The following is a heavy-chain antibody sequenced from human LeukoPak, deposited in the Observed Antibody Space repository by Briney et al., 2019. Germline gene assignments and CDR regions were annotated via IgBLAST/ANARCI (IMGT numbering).Heavy chain of an antibody. CDR2: ISYDGSNK. J-gene: IGHJ5*02. CDR1: GFSFSSYG. Sequence: GGSLRLSCAASGFSFSSYGMHWVRQAPGKGLEWVAVISYDGSNKYYADSVKGRFTISRDNSKNTLFLQMNSLRAEDTAVYYCAKDRRLRLGELLGRKETNWFDPWGQGTLVTVSS. V-gene: IGHV3-30*18. CDR3: AKDRRLRLGELLGRKETNWFDP. D-gene: IGHD3-16*01.